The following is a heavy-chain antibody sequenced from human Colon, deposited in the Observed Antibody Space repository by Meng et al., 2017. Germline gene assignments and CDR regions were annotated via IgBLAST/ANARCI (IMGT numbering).Heavy chain of an antibody. D-gene: IGHD2-21*01. CDR3: ARDKGDWVLGDY. J-gene: IGHJ4*02. V-gene: IGHV1-3*04. Sequence: QGHFVQSGAEVKKPGASVKVSCKASGYTFTSHALYWLRQAPGQRPEWMGWINIGNGNTKYSQNFQGRVTFTRDTSASTAYMELNSLRSEDTAVYYCARDKGDWVLGDYWGQGTLVTVSS. CDR2: INIGNGNT. CDR1: GYTFTSHA.